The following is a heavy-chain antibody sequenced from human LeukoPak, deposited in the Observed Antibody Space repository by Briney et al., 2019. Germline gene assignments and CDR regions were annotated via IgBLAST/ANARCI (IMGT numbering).Heavy chain of an antibody. CDR1: GGSISSYY. D-gene: IGHD6-13*01. Sequence: SETLSLTCTVSGGSISSYYWSWIRQPPGKGLEWIGYIYYSGSTNYNPSLESRVTISVDTSKNQFSLKLSSVTAADTAVYYCARHSSSWSLEYNWFDPWGQGTLVTVSS. CDR3: ARHSSSWSLEYNWFDP. CDR2: IYYSGST. J-gene: IGHJ5*02. V-gene: IGHV4-59*08.